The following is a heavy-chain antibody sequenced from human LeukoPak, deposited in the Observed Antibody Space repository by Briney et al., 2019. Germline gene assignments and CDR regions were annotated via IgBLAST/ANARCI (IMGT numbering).Heavy chain of an antibody. CDR3: STTNYRNSSGYPFDS. D-gene: IGHD3-22*01. CDR1: GYTFTGHY. CDR2: INPNSGGT. Sequence: GASAKVSCKASGYTFTGHYMHWVRQAPGQGLEWLGWINPNSGGTDYAQKFHGRVTMTSDTSINTAYMEMSGLTSDDTAFYYCSTTNYRNSSGYPFDSWGQGTLVTVSS. J-gene: IGHJ4*02. V-gene: IGHV1-2*02.